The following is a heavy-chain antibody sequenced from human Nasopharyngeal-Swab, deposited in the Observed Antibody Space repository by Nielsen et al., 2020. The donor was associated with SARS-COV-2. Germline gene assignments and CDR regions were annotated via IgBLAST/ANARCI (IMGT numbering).Heavy chain of an antibody. CDR2: IFPYDSDT. D-gene: IGHD3-10*01. CDR3: ARTEYGSGTNFDY. J-gene: IGHJ4*02. V-gene: IGHV5-51*01. Sequence: GESLKISCEGSGYFFNNYWIGWVRQMPGRGLEWRGIIFPYDSDTRYSPSFQGQVTISADVSTKTAYLQWSGLKASDTAMYYCARTEYGSGTNFDYWGQGTLVTVSS. CDR1: GYFFNNYW.